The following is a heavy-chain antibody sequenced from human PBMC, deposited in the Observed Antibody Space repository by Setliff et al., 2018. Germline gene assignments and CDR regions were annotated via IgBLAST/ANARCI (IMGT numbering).Heavy chain of an antibody. CDR1: GGTFSSYA. CDR2: ISAYNGKT. Sequence: ASVKVSCKASGGTFSSYAISWVRQAPGQGLEWMGWISAYNGKTYSAQKFQDRVTLTTHTSTNMGYLELRDLRSDDTAVYYCLRLVRYCTKIACQATSGDEVWGLGTLVTVSS. V-gene: IGHV1-18*01. D-gene: IGHD2-8*01. CDR3: LRLVRYCTKIACQATSGDEV. J-gene: IGHJ4*02.